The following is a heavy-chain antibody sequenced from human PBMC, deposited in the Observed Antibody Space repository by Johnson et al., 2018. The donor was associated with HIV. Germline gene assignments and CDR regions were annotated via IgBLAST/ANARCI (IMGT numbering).Heavy chain of an antibody. CDR1: GFTFSSYG. V-gene: IGHV3-33*01. Sequence: QVQLVESGGGVVQPGRSLRLSCAASGFTFSSYGMHWVRQAPGKGLEWVAVIWYDGSQIGYADSVKGRFTISRDSSRDTLYLQMNSLKTEDTAVYYCARGRKTVTTVRPSAFDIWGQGTMVTVSS. J-gene: IGHJ3*02. CDR2: IWYDGSQI. CDR3: ARGRKTVTTVRPSAFDI. D-gene: IGHD4-17*01.